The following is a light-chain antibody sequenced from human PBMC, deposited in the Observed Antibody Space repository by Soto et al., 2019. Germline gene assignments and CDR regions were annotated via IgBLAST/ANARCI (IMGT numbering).Light chain of an antibody. CDR1: SSDIGSYDY. CDR3: FSFTTTNTHV. V-gene: IGLV2-14*01. J-gene: IGLJ1*01. Sequence: HSVLTQPASLSGSPGQSITISCTGTSSDIGSYDYVSWFQRHPGNAPKLMISEVNNRPSGVTNLFSGSRAANTAYLTISRLHVQDEAEHFYFSFTTTNTHVCGTGTQGTVL. CDR2: EVN.